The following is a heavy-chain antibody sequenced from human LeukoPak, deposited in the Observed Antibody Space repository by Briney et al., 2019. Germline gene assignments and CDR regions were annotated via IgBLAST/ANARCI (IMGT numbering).Heavy chain of an antibody. CDR3: AREEIQLYYYYGMDV. Sequence: GGSLRLSCAASGFTFSDYYMSWIRQAPGKGLEWVSYISSSGSPIYYADSVKGRFTISRDNAKNSLYLQMNSLRAEDTAVYYCAREEIQLYYYYGMDVWGQGTTVTVSS. J-gene: IGHJ6*02. V-gene: IGHV3-11*01. CDR2: ISSSGSPI. D-gene: IGHD5-18*01. CDR1: GFTFSDYY.